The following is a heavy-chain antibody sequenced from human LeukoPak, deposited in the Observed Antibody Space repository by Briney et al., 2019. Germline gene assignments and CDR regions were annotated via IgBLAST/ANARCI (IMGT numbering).Heavy chain of an antibody. CDR2: ISYSGVVK. D-gene: IGHD2-15*01. Sequence: SGGSLRLSCTASGYTFSDYGMHWVRQAPGKGLEWLSVISYSGVVKFYADSVKGRFTISRDNSKNTLYLQMNSLRDEDTAVYYCARFVAAKSFDYWGQGTLVTVSS. CDR3: ARFVAAKSFDY. CDR1: GYTFSDYG. V-gene: IGHV3-33*08. J-gene: IGHJ4*02.